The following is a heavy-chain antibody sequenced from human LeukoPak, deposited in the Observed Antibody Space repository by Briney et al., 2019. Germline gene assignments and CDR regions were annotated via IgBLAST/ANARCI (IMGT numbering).Heavy chain of an antibody. CDR2: IYYSGST. D-gene: IGHD3/OR15-3a*01. CDR3: ARTGWTKDFDY. J-gene: IGHJ4*02. CDR1: GGSISSGDYY. V-gene: IGHV4-30-4*01. Sequence: PSETLSLTCTVSGGSISSGDYYWSWIRQPPGKGLEWIGYIYYSGSTYYNPSLKSRVTIPVDTSKNQFSLKLSSVTAADTAVYYCARTGWTKDFDYWGQGTLVTVSS.